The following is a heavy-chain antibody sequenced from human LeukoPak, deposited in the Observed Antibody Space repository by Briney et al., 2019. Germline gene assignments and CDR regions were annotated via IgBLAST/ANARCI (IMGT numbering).Heavy chain of an antibody. CDR1: GGSFSGYY. CDR3: ARDHYYESSAHPKAYGMDV. J-gene: IGHJ6*02. Sequence: PSETLSLTCAVYGGSFSGYYWSWIRQPPGKGLEWIGEINHSGSTNYNPSLKSRVTISVDTSKNQFSLKLSSVTAADTAVYYCARDHYYESSAHPKAYGMDVWGQGTTVTVSS. V-gene: IGHV4-34*01. D-gene: IGHD3-22*01. CDR2: INHSGST.